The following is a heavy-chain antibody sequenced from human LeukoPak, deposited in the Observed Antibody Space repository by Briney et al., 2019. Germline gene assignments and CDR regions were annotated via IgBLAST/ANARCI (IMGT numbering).Heavy chain of an antibody. J-gene: IGHJ5*02. V-gene: IGHV4-61*01. CDR1: GGSVSSGSYY. D-gene: IGHD3-22*01. Sequence: SQTLSLTCTVSGGSVSSGSYYWSWIRQPPGKGLEWIGYIYYSGSTNYNPSLKSRVTISVDTSKNQFSLKLSSVTAADTAVYYCARQAYYYDSSGYYLNAWGQGTLVTVSS. CDR3: ARQAYYYDSSGYYLNA. CDR2: IYYSGST.